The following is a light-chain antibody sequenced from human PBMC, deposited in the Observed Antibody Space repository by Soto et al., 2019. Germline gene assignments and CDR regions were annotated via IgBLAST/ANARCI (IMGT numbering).Light chain of an antibody. Sequence: QSVLTQPPSASLSPGQSVAISCTGTSSDVGGYNYVSWYQQHPGKAPKLMIYEVNKRPSGVPDRFSGSKSGNTASLTVSGLQAEDEADYYCSSYAGSSNVFGTGTKVTVL. V-gene: IGLV2-8*01. CDR2: EVN. CDR1: SSDVGGYNY. J-gene: IGLJ1*01. CDR3: SSYAGSSNV.